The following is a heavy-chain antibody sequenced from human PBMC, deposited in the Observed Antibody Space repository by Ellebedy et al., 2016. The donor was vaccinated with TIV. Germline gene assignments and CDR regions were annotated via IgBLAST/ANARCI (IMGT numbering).Heavy chain of an antibody. CDR1: GFTFNRLW. J-gene: IGHJ4*02. D-gene: IGHD6-13*01. CDR2: INQDGNEK. CDR3: SRGGRDSSWYWRD. Sequence: GGSLRFSXADSGFTFNRLWMTWVRQAPGKGLEWVANINQDGNEKYYVDSVKGRFTISRDNAKNSLFLQMNGLGAEDTAVYYCSRGGRDSSWYWRDWGQGILVTVSS. V-gene: IGHV3-7*01.